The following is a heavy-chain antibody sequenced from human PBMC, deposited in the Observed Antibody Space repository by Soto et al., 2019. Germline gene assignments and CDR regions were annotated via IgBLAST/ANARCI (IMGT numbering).Heavy chain of an antibody. CDR3: TRGGTLKWLQEH. V-gene: IGHV3-7*01. Sequence: AGWSLRLSCAASGFIFGNYWMSLVRQAPGKGLEWVANIRQDGGDKYYVDSVKGRFTISRDNAQNSVYLQMNSLRAEDTAVYYCTRGGTLKWLQEHWGEGTLVTVSS. D-gene: IGHD5-12*01. J-gene: IGHJ4*02. CDR1: GFIFGNYW. CDR2: IRQDGGDK.